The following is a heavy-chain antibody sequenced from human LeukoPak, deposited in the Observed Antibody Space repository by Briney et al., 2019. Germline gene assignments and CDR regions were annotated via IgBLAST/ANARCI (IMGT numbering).Heavy chain of an antibody. D-gene: IGHD3-22*01. Sequence: PGRSLGLSCAASGFAFSSYAMHWVRQAPGKGLEWVALTSYDGSTKYYADSVKGRFTISRDNSKSTVYLQMNSLRAEDTAVYSCARGTSGSPYYFDCWGQGTLVTVSS. CDR3: ARGTSGSPYYFDC. V-gene: IGHV3-30*01. J-gene: IGHJ4*02. CDR1: GFAFSSYA. CDR2: TSYDGSTK.